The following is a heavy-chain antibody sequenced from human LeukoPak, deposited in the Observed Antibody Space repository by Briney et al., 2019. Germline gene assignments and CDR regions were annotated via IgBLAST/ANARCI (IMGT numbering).Heavy chain of an antibody. D-gene: IGHD5-18*01. Sequence: GGSLRLSCAASGFTFSSYAMHWVRQAPGKGLEWVAVISYDGSNKYYADSVKGRFTISRDNSKNTLYLQMNSLRAEDTAVYYCARDPTAMAPNYYMDVWGKGTTVTVSS. CDR2: ISYDGSNK. CDR1: GFTFSSYA. J-gene: IGHJ6*03. CDR3: ARDPTAMAPNYYMDV. V-gene: IGHV3-30-3*01.